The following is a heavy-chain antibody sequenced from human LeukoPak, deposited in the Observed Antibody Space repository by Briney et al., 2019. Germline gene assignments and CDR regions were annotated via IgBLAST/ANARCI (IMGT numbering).Heavy chain of an antibody. CDR2: IWYDGSNK. CDR3: ARDRNSGSDQGVFDY. J-gene: IGHJ4*02. V-gene: IGHV3-33*01. CDR1: GFTFSSYG. D-gene: IGHD1-26*01. Sequence: GGSLRLSCAASGFTFSSYGMHWVRQAPGKGLEWVAVIWYDGSNKYYADSVKGRFTISRDNSKNTLYLQMNSLRAEDTAVYYCARDRNSGSDQGVFDYWGQGTLVTVSS.